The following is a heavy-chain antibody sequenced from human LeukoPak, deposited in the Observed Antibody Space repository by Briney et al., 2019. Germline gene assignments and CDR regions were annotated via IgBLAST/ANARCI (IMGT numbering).Heavy chain of an antibody. J-gene: IGHJ6*04. CDR1: GFTFSDYY. Sequence: GGSLRLSCAASGFTFSDYYMSWIRQAPGKGLEWVSYISSSGSTIYYADAVKGRFPISRDNAKNSLYLQMNSLRAEDTAVYHCAELGITMIGGVWGKGTTVTISS. CDR3: AELGITMIGGV. D-gene: IGHD3-10*02. CDR2: ISSSGSTI. V-gene: IGHV3-11*04.